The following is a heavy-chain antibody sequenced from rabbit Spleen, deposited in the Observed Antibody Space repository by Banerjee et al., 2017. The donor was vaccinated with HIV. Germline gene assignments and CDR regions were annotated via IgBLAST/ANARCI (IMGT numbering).Heavy chain of an antibody. CDR1: GLDFSSNYW. CDR3: ARDAAGREDFNL. CDR2: IDVGKSGNT. V-gene: IGHV1S40*01. J-gene: IGHJ4*01. Sequence: QSLEESGGDLVKPGASLTLTCKASGLDFSSNYWICWVRQTPGKGLEWIACIDVGKSGNTYYASWARGRFTISKTSSTTVTMQMTSLTAADTATYFCARDAAGREDFNLWGQGTLVTVS. D-gene: IGHD4-2*01.